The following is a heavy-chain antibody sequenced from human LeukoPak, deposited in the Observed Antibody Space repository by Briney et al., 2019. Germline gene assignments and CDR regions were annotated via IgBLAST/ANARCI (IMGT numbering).Heavy chain of an antibody. Sequence: GVSLSLFCAVCVHTFCLYDLSWVRRSTGKGVVWVSDFSNSCYRIFYADSLKGRFTISRDNFKNTLSLQMNSLRAEDTALYYCVNFIAATGRWGQGTLVTVSS. J-gene: IGHJ4*02. D-gene: IGHD6-13*01. CDR3: VNFIAATGR. CDR2: FSNSCYRI. CDR1: VHTFCLYD. V-gene: IGHV3-23*01.